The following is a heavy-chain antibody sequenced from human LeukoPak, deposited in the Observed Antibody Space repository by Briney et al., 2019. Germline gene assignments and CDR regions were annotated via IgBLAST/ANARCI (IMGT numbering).Heavy chain of an antibody. V-gene: IGHV3-74*01. CDR2: INSDGSST. D-gene: IGHD5-12*01. Sequence: PGGSLRRSCAASGFTFSSSWMHWVRQVPGKGLVWVSHINSDGSSTSYADSVKGRFTISRDNAKNTLYLQMNSLRAEDTAVYYCARDIPNSGIDYWGQGALVTVSS. J-gene: IGHJ4*02. CDR1: GFTFSSSW. CDR3: ARDIPNSGIDY.